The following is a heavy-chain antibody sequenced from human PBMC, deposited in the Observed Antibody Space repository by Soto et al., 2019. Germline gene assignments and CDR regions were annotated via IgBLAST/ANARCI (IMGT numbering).Heavy chain of an antibody. J-gene: IGHJ6*03. CDR3: AKRLDDFWSGYPGSYYYMDV. V-gene: IGHV3-23*01. Sequence: PGGSLRLSCAASGFTFSSCAMSWVRQAPGKGLEWVSAISGSGGSTYYADSVKGRFTISRDNSKNTLYLQMNSLRAEDTAVYYCAKRLDDFWSGYPGSYYYMDVWGKGTTVTVSS. CDR1: GFTFSSCA. CDR2: ISGSGGST. D-gene: IGHD3-3*01.